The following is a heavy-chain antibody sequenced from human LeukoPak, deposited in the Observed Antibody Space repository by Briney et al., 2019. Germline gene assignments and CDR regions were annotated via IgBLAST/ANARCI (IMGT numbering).Heavy chain of an antibody. V-gene: IGHV3-21*01. CDR3: AREVVNKNTYYYGSGSYMDY. J-gene: IGHJ4*02. Sequence: GGSLRLSCAASGFTCSSYSINWVRQAPGKGLEWVSSISSSSSYIYYADSVKGRFTISRDNAKNSLYLQMNSLRAEDTAVYYCAREVVNKNTYYYGSGSYMDYWGQGTLVTVSS. D-gene: IGHD3-10*01. CDR2: ISSSSSYI. CDR1: GFTCSSYS.